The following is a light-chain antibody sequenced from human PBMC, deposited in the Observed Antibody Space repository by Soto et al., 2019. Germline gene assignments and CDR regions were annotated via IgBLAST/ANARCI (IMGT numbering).Light chain of an antibody. J-gene: IGKJ2*01. V-gene: IGKV1-5*03. Sequence: DIQMTQSPSTLSPSVGDRVTITCRASQSISSWLAWYQQKPGKAPNLLIYEASSLESGVPTMFSSSGSGTEFTLTISSLQPDDFATYYCQQYNAYPYTFGQGTKLEIK. CDR1: QSISSW. CDR3: QQYNAYPYT. CDR2: EAS.